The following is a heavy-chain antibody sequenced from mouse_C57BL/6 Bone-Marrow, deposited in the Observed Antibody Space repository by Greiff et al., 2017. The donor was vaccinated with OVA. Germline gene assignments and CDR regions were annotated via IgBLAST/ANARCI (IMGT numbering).Heavy chain of an antibody. CDR1: GFTFSSYA. J-gene: IGHJ2*01. D-gene: IGHD1-1*01. CDR2: ISDGGSYT. CDR3: ASALTTGGGDY. Sequence: EVQVVESGGGLVKPGGSLKLSCAASGFTFSSYAMSWVRQTPEKRLEWVATISDGGSYTYYPDNVKGRFTISRDNAKNNLYLQMSHLKSEDTAMYYCASALTTGGGDYWGQGTTLTVSS. V-gene: IGHV5-4*01.